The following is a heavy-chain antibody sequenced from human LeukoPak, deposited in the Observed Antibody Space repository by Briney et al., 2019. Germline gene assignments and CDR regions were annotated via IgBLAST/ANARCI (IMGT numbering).Heavy chain of an antibody. J-gene: IGHJ4*02. Sequence: GESLKISCQGSGYTFPNYWIGWVRQMPGKGLEWMGVIYPDNSDTKYSPSLQGQVTISTDTSISTAYLQWSSLKASGTAMYYCARRRDYYDKGGFDYWGQGTLVTVSS. CDR2: IYPDNSDT. D-gene: IGHD3-22*01. CDR1: GYTFPNYW. V-gene: IGHV5-51*01. CDR3: ARRRDYYDKGGFDY.